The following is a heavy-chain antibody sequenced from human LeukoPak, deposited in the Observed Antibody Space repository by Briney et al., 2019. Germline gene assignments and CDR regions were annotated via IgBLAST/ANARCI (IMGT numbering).Heavy chain of an antibody. V-gene: IGHV3-30*04. CDR3: TRNDYGTYYFDY. D-gene: IGHD4-17*01. J-gene: IGHJ4*02. CDR2: ISYDGSHT. CDR1: GFTFSHYA. Sequence: GGSLGPSCAASGFTFSHYAMHWVRQAPGKGLEWVAVISYDGSHTYYADSVKGRFTISRDKSKYTLYLQMNSLRTEDTAMYFCTRNDYGTYYFDYWGQGTLVTVSS.